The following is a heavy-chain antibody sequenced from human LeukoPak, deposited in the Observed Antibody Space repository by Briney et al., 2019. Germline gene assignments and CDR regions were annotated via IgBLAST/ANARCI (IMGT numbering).Heavy chain of an antibody. V-gene: IGHV3-7*01. CDR2: IKQDGSEK. Sequence: GGSLRLSCAASGFTFTSYWMSWVRQAPGKGLQWVANIKQDGSEKYYVDSVKGRFTISRDNAKNSLYLQINSLRAEDTAVYYCARDPYSGGYGDYYYYYMDAWGKGTTVTISS. D-gene: IGHD1-26*01. CDR1: GFTFTSYW. J-gene: IGHJ6*03. CDR3: ARDPYSGGYGDYYYYYMDA.